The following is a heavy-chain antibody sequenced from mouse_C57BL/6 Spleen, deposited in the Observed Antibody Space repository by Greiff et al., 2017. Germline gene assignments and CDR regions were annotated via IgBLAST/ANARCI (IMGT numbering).Heavy chain of an antibody. V-gene: IGHV5-17*01. J-gene: IGHJ1*03. CDR1: GFTFSDYG. Sequence: EVKLVESGGGLVKPGGSLKLSCAASGFTFSDYGMHWVRQAPEKGLEWVAYISSGSSTIYYADTVKGRFTISRDNAKNTLFLQMTRLRSEDTAMYYCARSYYGSSYWYFDVWGTGTTVTVSS. CDR2: ISSGSSTI. D-gene: IGHD1-1*01. CDR3: ARSYYGSSYWYFDV.